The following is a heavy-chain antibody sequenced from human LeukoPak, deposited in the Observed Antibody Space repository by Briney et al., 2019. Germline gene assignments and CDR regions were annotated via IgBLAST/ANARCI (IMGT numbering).Heavy chain of an antibody. D-gene: IGHD3-10*01. Sequence: GGSLRLSCAASGFMFSSHWMSWVRQAPGKGLEWVGRIKSKTDGGTTDYAAPVKGRFTISRDDSKNTLYLQMNSLKTEDTAVYYCTTPLLNYYGLSYLDWGQGTLVTVSS. CDR1: GFMFSSHW. CDR3: TTPLLNYYGLSYLD. CDR2: IKSKTDGGTT. V-gene: IGHV3-15*01. J-gene: IGHJ4*02.